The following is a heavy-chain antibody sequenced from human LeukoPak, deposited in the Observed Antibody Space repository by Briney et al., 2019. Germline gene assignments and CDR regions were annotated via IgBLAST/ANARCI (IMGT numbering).Heavy chain of an antibody. D-gene: IGHD3-10*02. CDR3: ARERIFGDYLDH. V-gene: IGHV3-48*03. CDR2: ISTTGNTI. CDR1: GFTFSTFE. Sequence: GGSLRLSCAASGFTFSTFEINWVRQAPGKGLQWLAYISTTGNTIYYADSVKGRFTISRDNAKNSAYLQMNSLRADDTAVYYCARERIFGDYLDHWGQGTLVTVSS. J-gene: IGHJ4*02.